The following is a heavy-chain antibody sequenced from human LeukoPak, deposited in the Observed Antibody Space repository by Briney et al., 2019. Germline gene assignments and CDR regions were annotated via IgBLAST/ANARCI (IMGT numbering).Heavy chain of an antibody. D-gene: IGHD6-19*01. J-gene: IGHJ4*02. CDR1: GDSFSSVKDY. CDR2: GDYSGGT. Sequence: SETLSLTCTVSGDSFSSVKDYWAWIRQPPGKGLEWIASGDYSGGTYYNPSLESRVTISADMSKNQFSLKLSSVTAADTAIYYCARERGEEYSSGWYKRNFFDNWGQGTRVTVSS. V-gene: IGHV4-39*07. CDR3: ARERGEEYSSGWYKRNFFDN.